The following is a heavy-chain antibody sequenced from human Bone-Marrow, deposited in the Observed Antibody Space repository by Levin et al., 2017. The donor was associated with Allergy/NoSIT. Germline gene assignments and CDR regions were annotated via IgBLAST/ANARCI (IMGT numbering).Heavy chain of an antibody. CDR2: IYWDDDK. J-gene: IGHJ4*02. CDR1: GFSLSTSGVG. V-gene: IGHV2-5*02. CDR3: AHSRAPRIFDY. Sequence: SGPTLVKPTQTLTLTCTFSGFSLSTSGVGVGWVRQPPRKALEWLALIYWDDDKRYSPSLESRLTITKDTSKNQVVLTMTNMDPVDTAKNYCAHSRAPRIFDYWGQGTLVTVSS.